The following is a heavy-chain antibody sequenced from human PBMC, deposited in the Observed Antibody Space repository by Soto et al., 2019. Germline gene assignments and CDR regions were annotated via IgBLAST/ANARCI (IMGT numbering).Heavy chain of an antibody. CDR1: GFTFSSYG. D-gene: IGHD6-19*01. Sequence: QVQLVESGGGVVQPGRSLRLSCAASGFTFSSYGMHWVRQAPGKGLEWVAVIWYDGSNKYYADSVKGRFTISRDNSKNTLYLQMNSLRAEDTAVYYCARAPIAVAGNLYFDYWGQGTLVTVSS. V-gene: IGHV3-33*01. J-gene: IGHJ4*02. CDR3: ARAPIAVAGNLYFDY. CDR2: IWYDGSNK.